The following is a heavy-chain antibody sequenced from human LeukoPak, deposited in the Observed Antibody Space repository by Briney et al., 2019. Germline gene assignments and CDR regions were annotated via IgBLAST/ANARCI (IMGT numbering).Heavy chain of an antibody. D-gene: IGHD5-18*01. J-gene: IGHJ6*02. CDR3: ARAVRYGLQYYYYDMDV. Sequence: GGSPKLSCAASGFTFSSYWMSWVRQAPGKGLEWISYISCDNTTINYADSVKGRFTLSRDNVKNSLCLQMNSLRAEDTAVYYCARAVRYGLQYYYYDMDVWGQGTTVTVSS. CDR2: ISCDNTTI. CDR1: GFTFSSYW. V-gene: IGHV3-48*01.